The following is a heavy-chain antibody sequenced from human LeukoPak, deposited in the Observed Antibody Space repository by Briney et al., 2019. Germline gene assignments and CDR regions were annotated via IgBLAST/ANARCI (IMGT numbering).Heavy chain of an antibody. D-gene: IGHD2-2*01. CDR2: IYYSGST. J-gene: IGHJ4*02. V-gene: IGHV4-39*01. Sequence: PSETLSLTCTVSGGSISSSSYYWGWIRQPPGRGLEWIGSIYYSGSTYYNPSLKSRVTISVDTSKNQFSLKLSSVTAADTAVYYCASSGQGSCSSTSCYAAFDYWGQGTLVTVSS. CDR3: ASSGQGSCSSTSCYAAFDY. CDR1: GGSISSSSYY.